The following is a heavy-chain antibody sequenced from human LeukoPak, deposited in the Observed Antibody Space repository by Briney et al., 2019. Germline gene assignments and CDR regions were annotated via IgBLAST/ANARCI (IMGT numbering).Heavy chain of an antibody. Sequence: ASVKVSCKASGYTFTSYDINWVRQATGQGLEWMGWMNPNSGNTGYAQKFQGRVTMTRNTSISTAYMELSSLRSEDTAVYYCARASSGSGYYYVNYWGQRTLVTVSS. V-gene: IGHV1-8*01. J-gene: IGHJ4*02. CDR3: ARASSGSGYYYVNY. D-gene: IGHD3-22*01. CDR1: GYTFTSYD. CDR2: MNPNSGNT.